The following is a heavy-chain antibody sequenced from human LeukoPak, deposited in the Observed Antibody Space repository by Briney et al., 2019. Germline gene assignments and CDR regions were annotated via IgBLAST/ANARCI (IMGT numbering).Heavy chain of an antibody. CDR2: IYYSGTT. J-gene: IGHJ4*02. D-gene: IGHD6-13*01. CDR1: GGSISSYY. Sequence: SETLSLTCTVSGGSISSYYWSWIRQPPGKGLEWIGYIYYSGTTNYNPSLKSRVTISVDTSKNQFSLKLSSVTAADTAVYYCARGVYIAATQYAYWGQGTLVTVSS. CDR3: ARGVYIAATQYAY. V-gene: IGHV4-59*01.